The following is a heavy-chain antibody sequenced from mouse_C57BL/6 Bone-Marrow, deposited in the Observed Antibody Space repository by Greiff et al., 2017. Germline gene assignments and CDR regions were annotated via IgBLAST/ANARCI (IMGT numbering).Heavy chain of an antibody. CDR3: ARGRITTASEYFDY. Sequence: QVQLQQSGAELVRPGSSVKLSCKASGYTFTSYWMDWVKQRPGQGLEWIGNIYPSDSETHYNQKFKDKATLTVDKSSSTAYMQLSSLTSEDSAVYYCARGRITTASEYFDYWGQGTTLTVSS. CDR1: GYTFTSYW. V-gene: IGHV1-61*01. J-gene: IGHJ2*01. D-gene: IGHD1-2*01. CDR2: IYPSDSET.